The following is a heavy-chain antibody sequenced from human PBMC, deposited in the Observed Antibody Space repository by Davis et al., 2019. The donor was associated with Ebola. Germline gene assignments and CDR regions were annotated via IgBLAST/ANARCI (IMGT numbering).Heavy chain of an antibody. CDR2: IRSSDTTI. D-gene: IGHD6-13*01. CDR1: GFTLSDYY. V-gene: IGHV3-11*04. Sequence: GESLKISCAASGFTLSDYYMSWIRQAPGKGLEWVSSIRSSDTTIYYSDPVKGRFTVSRDNAKNSVYLQMDSLRADDTAVYYCARIIAASAPFDYRGQGTLVTVSS. CDR3: ARIIAASAPFDY. J-gene: IGHJ4*02.